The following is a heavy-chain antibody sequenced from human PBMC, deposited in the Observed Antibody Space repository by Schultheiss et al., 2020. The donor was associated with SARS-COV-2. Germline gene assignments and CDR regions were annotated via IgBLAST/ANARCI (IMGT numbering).Heavy chain of an antibody. CDR2: IWYDGSNK. CDR1: GFTFSSYA. Sequence: GESLKISCAASGFTFSSYAMSWVRQAPGKGLEWVAVIWYDGSNKYYADSVKGRFTISRDNSKNTLDLQMNSLRTEDTAVSYCARGGRDGYNYHFDYWGQGTLVTVSS. D-gene: IGHD5-24*01. V-gene: IGHV3-33*08. J-gene: IGHJ4*02. CDR3: ARGGRDGYNYHFDY.